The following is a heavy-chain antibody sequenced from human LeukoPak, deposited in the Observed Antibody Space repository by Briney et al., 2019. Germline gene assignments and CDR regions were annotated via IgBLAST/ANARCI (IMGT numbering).Heavy chain of an antibody. V-gene: IGHV3-23*01. CDR3: XXXXGSYGMDV. CDR2: ISGSGGST. J-gene: IGHJ6*02. D-gene: IGHD1-26*01. CDR1: GFTFSSYA. Sequence: GGSLRLSCAASGFTFSSYAMSWVRQAPGKGLEWVSAISGSGGSTYYADSVKGRFTISRDNSKNTLYLQMNSLRAEDTAVYYXXXXXGSYGMDVWGQGTTVTVSS.